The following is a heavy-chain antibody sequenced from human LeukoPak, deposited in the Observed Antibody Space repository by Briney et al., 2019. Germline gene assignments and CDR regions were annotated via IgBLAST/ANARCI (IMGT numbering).Heavy chain of an antibody. J-gene: IGHJ6*03. V-gene: IGHV4-4*07. CDR3: ARGGERALEVLLWFGYYYYYMDV. CDR2: IYTSGST. D-gene: IGHD3-10*01. Sequence: SETLSLTCTVSGGSISSYYWSWIRQPAGKGLEWIGRIYTSGSTNYNPSLKSRVTISVDTSKNQFSLKLSSVTAADTAVYYCARGGERALEVLLWFGYYYYYMDVWGKGTTVTVSS. CDR1: GGSISSYY.